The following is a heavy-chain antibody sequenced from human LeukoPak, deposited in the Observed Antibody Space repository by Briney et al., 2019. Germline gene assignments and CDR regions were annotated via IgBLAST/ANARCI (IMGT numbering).Heavy chain of an antibody. V-gene: IGHV1-18*01. CDR3: ARRPSYYYDSSGWVDY. Sequence: ASVKVSCKASGYTFTSYGISWVRQAPGQGLEWMGWISAYNVNTNYAQKLQGRVTMTTDTSTSTAYMELRSLRSDDTAVYYCARRPSYYYDSSGWVDYWGQGTLVTVSS. D-gene: IGHD3-22*01. J-gene: IGHJ4*02. CDR2: ISAYNVNT. CDR1: GYTFTSYG.